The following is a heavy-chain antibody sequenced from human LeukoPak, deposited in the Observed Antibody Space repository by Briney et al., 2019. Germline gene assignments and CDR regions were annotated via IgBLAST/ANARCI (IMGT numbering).Heavy chain of an antibody. CDR2: IYYTGNT. D-gene: IGHD6-19*01. CDR1: GGSISSYY. V-gene: IGHV4-59*12. J-gene: IGHJ3*01. Sequence: SSETLSLTCAVSGGSISSYYWTWIRQPPGKGLEWIGFIYYTGNTNSNPSLKSRVIISLETSKNQFSLKLNSVTAADTAVYLCAAGWGIDSFDFWGHGTMVIVSS. CDR3: AAGWGIDSFDF.